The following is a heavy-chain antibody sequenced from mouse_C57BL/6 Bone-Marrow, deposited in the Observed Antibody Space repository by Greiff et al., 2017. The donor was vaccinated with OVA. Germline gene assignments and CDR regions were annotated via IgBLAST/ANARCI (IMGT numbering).Heavy chain of an antibody. CDR3: TRDDGYYLYWYFDV. V-gene: IGHV1-5*01. CDR2: IYPGNSDT. D-gene: IGHD2-3*01. CDR1: GYTFTSYW. J-gene: IGHJ1*03. Sequence: VQLQQSGTVLARPGASVKMSCKTSGYTFTSYWMHWVKQRPGQGLEWIGAIYPGNSDTSYNQKFKGKAKLTAVTSASTAYMELSSLTNEDSAVYYRTRDDGYYLYWYFDVWGTGTTVTVSS.